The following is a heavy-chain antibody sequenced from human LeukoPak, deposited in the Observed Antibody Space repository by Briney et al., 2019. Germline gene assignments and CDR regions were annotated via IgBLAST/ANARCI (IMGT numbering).Heavy chain of an antibody. V-gene: IGHV4-39*01. CDR3: ARHAPGFAWYSSSNPAFDI. CDR2: IYYSGST. CDR1: DGSISSSSYY. J-gene: IGHJ3*02. D-gene: IGHD6-6*01. Sequence: PSETLSLTCTVSDGSISSSSYYWGWIRQPPGKGLEWIGSIYYSGSTYYNPSLKSRVTISVDTSKNQFSLKLSSVTAADTAVYYCARHAPGFAWYSSSNPAFDIWGQGTMVTVSS.